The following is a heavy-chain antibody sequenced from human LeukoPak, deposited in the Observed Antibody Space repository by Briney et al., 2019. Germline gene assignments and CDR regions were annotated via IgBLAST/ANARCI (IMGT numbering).Heavy chain of an antibody. Sequence: ASVKVSCKASGYTFTSYYMHWVRQAPGQGLEWMGIINPSGGSTSYAQKFQGRVTMTRDTSTSTVYMELSSLRSEDTAVYYCASPQGIAAADDAFDIWGQGTMVTVSS. CDR3: ASPQGIAAADDAFDI. J-gene: IGHJ3*02. CDR1: GYTFTSYY. CDR2: INPSGGST. V-gene: IGHV1-46*01. D-gene: IGHD6-13*01.